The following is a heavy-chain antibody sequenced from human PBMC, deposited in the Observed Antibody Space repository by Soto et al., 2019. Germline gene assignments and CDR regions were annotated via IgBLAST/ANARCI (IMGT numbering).Heavy chain of an antibody. CDR2: IYYSGST. CDR3: AGHDETPTHRGWRWFDP. D-gene: IGHD2-15*01. CDR1: GDSISGSYYY. Sequence: QVQLQESGPGLVRPSETLSLTGIVSGDSISGSYYYWGWIRQPPGKGLEWIAGIYYSGSTYYNPSLKRRVTISVDTSMNQFSLGLTSVTAADMSVYYCAGHDETPTHRGWRWFDPWGRGTLVTVS. V-gene: IGHV4-39*01. J-gene: IGHJ5*02.